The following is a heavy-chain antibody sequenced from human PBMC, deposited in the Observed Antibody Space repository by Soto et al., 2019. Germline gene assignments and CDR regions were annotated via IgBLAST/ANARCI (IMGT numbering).Heavy chain of an antibody. J-gene: IGHJ5*02. D-gene: IGHD6-13*01. V-gene: IGHV3-30*03. CDR1: GFTFSSYG. Sequence: GGSLRLSCAASGFTFSSYGMHWVRQAPGKGLEWVAVISYDGSTIYYADSVKGRFTISRDNAKNSLYLQMNSLRAEDTAVYYCARDDRIAAALPDSDETFDPWGQGTLVTVSS. CDR2: ISYDGSTI. CDR3: ARDDRIAAALPDSDETFDP.